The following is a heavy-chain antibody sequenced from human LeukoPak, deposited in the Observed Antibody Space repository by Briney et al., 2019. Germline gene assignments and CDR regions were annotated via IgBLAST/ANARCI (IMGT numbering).Heavy chain of an antibody. D-gene: IGHD4/OR15-4a*01. CDR2: ISGTTDTI. V-gene: IGHV3-48*04. CDR1: GFTFSSFT. Sequence: PGGSLRLSCAATGFTFSSFTMNWVRQAPGKGLEWDSSISGTTDTIYYADSVKGRFTISRNNANNSVSLQMNSLRPEDTAVYFCARRRVLSVARALDYWGQGTLVTVSS. CDR3: ARRRVLSVARALDY. J-gene: IGHJ4*02.